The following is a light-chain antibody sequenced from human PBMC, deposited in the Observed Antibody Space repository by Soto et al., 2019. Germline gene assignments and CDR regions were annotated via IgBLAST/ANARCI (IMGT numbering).Light chain of an antibody. CDR3: GAWDDSMHGRG. V-gene: IGLV1-44*01. CDR1: SSNIGRSN. J-gene: IGLJ1*01. CDR2: TNN. Sequence: QSALTQPPSASGTPGQRLSISWPGTSSNIGRSNVNRQQQLPGTAPKLLNYTNNQRPSGGADRFSGSKSGASASLAISGLQSAAEAGYYCGAWDDSMHGRGFGPGTKGTVL.